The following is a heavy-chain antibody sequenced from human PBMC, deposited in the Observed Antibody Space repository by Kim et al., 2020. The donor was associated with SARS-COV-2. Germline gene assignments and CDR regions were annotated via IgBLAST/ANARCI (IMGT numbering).Heavy chain of an antibody. J-gene: IGHJ4*02. CDR2: IYYSGST. D-gene: IGHD3-22*01. V-gene: IGHV4-59*01. CDR1: GGSISSYY. CDR3: ARNQYYDSSGYHY. Sequence: SETLSLTCTVSGGSISSYYWSWIRQPPGKGLEWIGYIYYSGSTNYNPSLKSRVTISVDTSKNQFSLKLSSVTAADTAVYYCARNQYYDSSGYHYWGQGTLVTVSS.